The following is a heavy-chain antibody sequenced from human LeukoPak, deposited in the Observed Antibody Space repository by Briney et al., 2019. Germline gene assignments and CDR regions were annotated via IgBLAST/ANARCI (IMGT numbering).Heavy chain of an antibody. V-gene: IGHV1-2*02. CDR3: ARGVYYDREFFDY. D-gene: IGHD3-22*01. J-gene: IGHJ4*02. CDR2: INPNSGGT. Sequence: ASVKVSCKASGYTFTGYYMHWVRQAPGQGLEWMGWINPNSGGTNYAQKFQGRVTMTRDTSTSTVYMELSSLRSEDTAVYYCARGVYYDREFFDYWGQGTLVTVSS. CDR1: GYTFTGYY.